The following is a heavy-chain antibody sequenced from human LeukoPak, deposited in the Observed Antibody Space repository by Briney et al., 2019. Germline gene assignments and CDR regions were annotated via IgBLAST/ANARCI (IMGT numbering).Heavy chain of an antibody. CDR3: AKDLFLSCWNFFDY. D-gene: IGHD6-19*01. CDR2: ISGSGGST. V-gene: IGHV3-23*01. CDR1: GFTFSSYG. Sequence: GSLRLSYAASGFTFSSYGMSWVRQAPGKGLEWVAAISGSGGSTYYADSVKGRFTIFRDNSKNTLYLQMNSLRAEDTAVYYCAKDLFLSCWNFFDYWGQGTLVTVSS. J-gene: IGHJ4*02.